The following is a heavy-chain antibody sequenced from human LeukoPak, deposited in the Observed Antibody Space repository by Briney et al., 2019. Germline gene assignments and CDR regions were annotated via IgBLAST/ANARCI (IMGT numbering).Heavy chain of an antibody. CDR2: INHSGST. Sequence: SETLSLTCAVYGGSFSGYYWSWIRQPPGKGLEWIGEINHSGSTNYNPSLKSRVTISVDTSKNQFSLKLSSVTAADTAVYYCARTRVVPGYYYHYGMDVWGQGTTVTVSS. J-gene: IGHJ6*02. CDR1: GGSFSGYY. D-gene: IGHD2-2*01. CDR3: ARTRVVPGYYYHYGMDV. V-gene: IGHV4-34*01.